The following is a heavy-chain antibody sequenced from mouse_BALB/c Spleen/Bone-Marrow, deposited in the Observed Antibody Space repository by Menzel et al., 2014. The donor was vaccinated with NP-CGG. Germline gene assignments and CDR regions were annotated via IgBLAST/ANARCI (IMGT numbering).Heavy chain of an antibody. CDR2: VWSGGSP. Sequence: AQLQQSGPALVQPSQSLSITCTVSGFSLTSYGVHWVRQSPGKGLEWLGVVWSGGSPDYNAAFISRLSLSKDNAKSQGFFKMNRLQANVTAIYYCARNRDGRYVMDYWGQGTSVTVSS. J-gene: IGHJ4*01. V-gene: IGHV2-2*02. CDR1: GFSLTSYG. CDR3: ARNRDGRYVMDY. D-gene: IGHD2-3*01.